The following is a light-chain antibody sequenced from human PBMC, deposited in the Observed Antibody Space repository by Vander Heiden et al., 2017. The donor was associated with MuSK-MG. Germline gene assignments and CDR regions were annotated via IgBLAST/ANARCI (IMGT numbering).Light chain of an antibody. J-gene: IGLJ2*01. CDR1: SGDVGSYNL. CDR2: EVT. Sequence: HSALTQPASVSGSPGQSITISCTGTSGDVGSYNLFSWYQHHPGTVPKRCIYEVTKRPSGVSDRFSGSKSGKTASLTTSGLQAEDEADYDCSSSTPSSTLIFGGGTKLTVL. V-gene: IGLV2-23*02. CDR3: SSSTPSSTLI.